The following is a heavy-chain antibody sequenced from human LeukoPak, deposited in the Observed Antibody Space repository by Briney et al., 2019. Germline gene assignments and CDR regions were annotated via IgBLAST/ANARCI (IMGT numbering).Heavy chain of an antibody. D-gene: IGHD6-13*01. V-gene: IGHV4-4*07. CDR3: VLGARAGTGENWFDP. CDR1: GGSISSYY. CDR2: IYTSGST. Sequence: SETLSLTCTVSGGSISSYYWSWIRQPAGKGLEWIGRIYTSGSTNYNPSLKSRVTISVDTSKNQFSLKLSSVTAADTAVYYCVLGARAGTGENWFDPWGQGTLVTVSS. J-gene: IGHJ5*02.